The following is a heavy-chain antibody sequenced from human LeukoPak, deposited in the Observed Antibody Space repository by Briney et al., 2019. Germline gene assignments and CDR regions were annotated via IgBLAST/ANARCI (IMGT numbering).Heavy chain of an antibody. V-gene: IGHV3-33*01. CDR2: IWYDGSNK. CDR3: ARDRSDTLDC. CDR1: GFIFSSYG. Sequence: GGSLRLSCAASGFIFSSYGMHWVRQAPGKGLEWVAVIWYDGSNKYYADSVKSRFTISRDNSKNTLYLQMSSLRAEDTAVYYCARDRSDTLDCWGQGTLVTVSS. J-gene: IGHJ4*02. D-gene: IGHD5-18*01.